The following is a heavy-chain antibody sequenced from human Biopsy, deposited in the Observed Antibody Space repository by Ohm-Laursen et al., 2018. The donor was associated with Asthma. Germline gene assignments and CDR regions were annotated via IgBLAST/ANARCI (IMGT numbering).Heavy chain of an antibody. V-gene: IGHV3-53*01. D-gene: IGHD3-22*01. J-gene: IGHJ4*02. CDR1: GFAVSKDY. CDR2: IYSVGTS. Sequence: SLRLSCTASGFAVSKDYMFWVRQAPGKGLEWVSVIYSVGTSHTADSVGGRFAISRDYSKNTLYLQMHSLRAEDTAVYYCARGDSSNWSHYYFDYWGQGTLVTVSS. CDR3: ARGDSSNWSHYYFDY.